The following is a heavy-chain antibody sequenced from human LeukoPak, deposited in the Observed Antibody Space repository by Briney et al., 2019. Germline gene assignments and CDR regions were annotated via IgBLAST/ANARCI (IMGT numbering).Heavy chain of an antibody. Sequence: TGGSLRLSCAASGITFSSYGMSWVRQAPGKGLEWVSSISSTGGTTYYADSVKGRFTISRDNSKNTLFLHMNSLRAEDTAVYSCAKGYYGSGSYGWFDYWGQGTLVTVSS. CDR2: ISSTGGTT. V-gene: IGHV3-23*01. J-gene: IGHJ4*02. CDR3: AKGYYGSGSYGWFDY. D-gene: IGHD3-10*01. CDR1: GITFSSYG.